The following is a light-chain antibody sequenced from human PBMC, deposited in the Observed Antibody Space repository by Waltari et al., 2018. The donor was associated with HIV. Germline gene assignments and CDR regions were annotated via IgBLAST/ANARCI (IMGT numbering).Light chain of an antibody. Sequence: EIVMTQFPGTLSVSPGERATLSCRASKSISSHLAWYQQKPGQAPRLLIYAASNRATGIPARFSGSGSGTDFTLTISNLQPEDFAVYYCLQYTFWPPYTFGQGTKLEMK. V-gene: IGKV3-15*01. CDR1: KSISSH. CDR3: LQYTFWPPYT. CDR2: AAS. J-gene: IGKJ2*01.